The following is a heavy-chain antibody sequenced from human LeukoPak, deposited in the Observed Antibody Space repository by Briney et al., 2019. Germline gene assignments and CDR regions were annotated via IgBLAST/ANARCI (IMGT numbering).Heavy chain of an antibody. V-gene: IGHV4-59*12. Sequence: SETLSLTCTVSGGSISSYYWSWIRQPPGKGLEWIGYIYYSGSTNYNPSLKSRVTISVDTSKNQFSLKLSSVTAADTAVYYCARAGYSSSWSLFDYWGQGTLVTVSS. J-gene: IGHJ4*02. CDR3: ARAGYSSSWSLFDY. D-gene: IGHD6-13*01. CDR2: IYYSGST. CDR1: GGSISSYY.